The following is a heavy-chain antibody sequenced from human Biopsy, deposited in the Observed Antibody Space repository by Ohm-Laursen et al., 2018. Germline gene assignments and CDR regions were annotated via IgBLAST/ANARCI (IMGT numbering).Heavy chain of an antibody. V-gene: IGHV4-34*01. D-gene: IGHD2/OR15-2a*01. CDR2: INHSGST. J-gene: IGHJ6*02. Sequence: SETLSLTCAVYGGSFSGYYWSWIRQPPGKGLEWIGEINHSGSTNYNPSLKSRVTISVDTSKNQFSLKLNSVTAADTAVYYCARATNSTGRPYYYFYGMDVWGQGTTVTVSS. CDR3: ARATNSTGRPYYYFYGMDV. CDR1: GGSFSGYY.